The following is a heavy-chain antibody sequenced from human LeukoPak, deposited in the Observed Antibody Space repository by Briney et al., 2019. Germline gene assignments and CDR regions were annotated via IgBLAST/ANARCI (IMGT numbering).Heavy chain of an antibody. CDR1: GFTFSSYA. D-gene: IGHD3-22*01. CDR2: ISGSGGST. V-gene: IGHV3-23*01. J-gene: IGHJ4*02. Sequence: PGGSQRLSCAASGFTFSSYAMSWVRQAPGKGMEWVSAISGSGGSTYYADSVKGRFTISRDNSKNTLYLQMNSLRAEDTAVYYCAKDTDYYDSSGYYYSPNSFDYWGQGTLVTVSS. CDR3: AKDTDYYDSSGYYYSPNSFDY.